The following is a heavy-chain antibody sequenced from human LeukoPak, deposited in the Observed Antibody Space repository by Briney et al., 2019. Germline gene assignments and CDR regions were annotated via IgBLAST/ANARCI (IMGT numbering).Heavy chain of an antibody. CDR1: GFTFSSYE. V-gene: IGHV3-48*03. D-gene: IGHD1-26*01. J-gene: IGHJ6*03. Sequence: GGSLRLSCAASGFTFSSYEMNWVRQAPGKGLEWVSYISSSGSTIYYADSVKGRFTISRDNAKNSLYLQMNSLRAEDTAVYYCASVTSIVGAPYYYYYMDVWGKGTTVTVSS. CDR3: ASVTSIVGAPYYYYYMDV. CDR2: ISSSGSTI.